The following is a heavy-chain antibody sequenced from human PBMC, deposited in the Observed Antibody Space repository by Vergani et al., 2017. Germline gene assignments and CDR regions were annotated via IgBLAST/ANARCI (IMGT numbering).Heavy chain of an antibody. CDR2: IKQDGSEK. Sequence: EVQLVESGGGLVPPGGSLRLSCAASGFTFSSYWMSWVRQAPGKGLEWVANIKQDGSEKYYVDSVKGRFTISRDNAKNSLYLQMNSLRAEDTAVYYCARYRGLGGSGSYYKYPSYYYYGMDVWGQXP. J-gene: IGHJ6*02. CDR3: ARYRGLGGSGSYYKYPSYYYYGMDV. V-gene: IGHV3-7*01. D-gene: IGHD3-10*01. CDR1: GFTFSSYW.